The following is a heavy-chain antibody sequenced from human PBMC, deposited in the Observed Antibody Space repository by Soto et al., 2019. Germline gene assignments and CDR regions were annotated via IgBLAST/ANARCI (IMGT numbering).Heavy chain of an antibody. J-gene: IGHJ5*02. CDR3: ARLPVKLRVGERWFDP. V-gene: IGHV4-34*01. CDR2: INHSGST. D-gene: IGHD1-7*01. Sequence: SETLSLTCAVSGYSISSGYYWSWIRQPPGKGLGWIGEINHSGSTNYNPSLKSRVTISVDTSKNQFSLKLSSVTAADTAVHYCARLPVKLRVGERWFDPWGQGTLVTVS. CDR1: GYSISSGYY.